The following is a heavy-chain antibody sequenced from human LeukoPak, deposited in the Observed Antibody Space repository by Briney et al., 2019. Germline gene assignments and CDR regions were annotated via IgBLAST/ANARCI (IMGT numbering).Heavy chain of an antibody. CDR3: KRAPPPTTAYGEYLTTWASFYS. CDR1: GFTFSSFA. Sequence: GGSLRLSCAASGFTFSSFAMSWVRQAPGKGLEWVSSFSGSGGNTYYADSVKGRFTISRDNAKNSLYLQMNSLRAEDTAVYHCKRAPPPTTAYGEYLTTWASFYSWGQGTLVTVSS. CDR2: FSGSGGNT. D-gene: IGHD4-17*01. V-gene: IGHV3-23*01. J-gene: IGHJ4*02.